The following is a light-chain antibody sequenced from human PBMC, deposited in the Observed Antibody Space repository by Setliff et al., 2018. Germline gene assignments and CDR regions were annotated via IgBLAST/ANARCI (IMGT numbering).Light chain of an antibody. CDR2: GTS. Sequence: VLTQPPSASGSPGQSVTISCTGSSSNIGAGYDVHWYQQLPGTAPKLLIYGTSNRPSGVPDRFSGSKSGTSASLAITGLQAEDEADYYCQSYDSSLIGYVFGTGTKVTVL. CDR1: SSNIGAGYD. V-gene: IGLV1-40*01. J-gene: IGLJ1*01. CDR3: QSYDSSLIGYV.